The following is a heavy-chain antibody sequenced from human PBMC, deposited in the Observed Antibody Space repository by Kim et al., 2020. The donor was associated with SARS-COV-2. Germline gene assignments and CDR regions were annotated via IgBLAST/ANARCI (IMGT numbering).Heavy chain of an antibody. CDR1: GFTFSSYG. Sequence: GGSLRLSCAASGFTFSSYGMHWVRQAPGKGLEWVAVISYDGSNKYYADSVKGRFTISRDNSKNTLYLQMNSLRAEDTAVYYCAKGAVYCSGGSCYPFYFDYWGQGTLVTVSS. CDR3: AKGAVYCSGGSCYPFYFDY. V-gene: IGHV3-30*18. D-gene: IGHD2-15*01. J-gene: IGHJ4*02. CDR2: ISYDGSNK.